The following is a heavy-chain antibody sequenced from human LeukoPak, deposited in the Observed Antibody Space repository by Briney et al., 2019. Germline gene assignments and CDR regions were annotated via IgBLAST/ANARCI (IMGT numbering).Heavy chain of an antibody. D-gene: IGHD3-9*01. J-gene: IGHJ4*02. CDR2: INSDGSST. CDR1: GFTFSSYW. Sequence: PGGSLRLSCAASGFTFSSYWMHWVRQAPAKGLVWVSRINSDGSSTSYADSVKGRFTISRDNAKNTLYLQMNSLRAEDTAVYYCARGYYDILTGYPRSDYWGQGTLVTVSS. V-gene: IGHV3-74*01. CDR3: ARGYYDILTGYPRSDY.